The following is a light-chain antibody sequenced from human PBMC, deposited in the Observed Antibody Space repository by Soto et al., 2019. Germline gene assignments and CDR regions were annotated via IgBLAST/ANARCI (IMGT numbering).Light chain of an antibody. CDR3: CSYAGDYVYV. J-gene: IGLJ1*01. V-gene: IGLV2-23*02. Sequence: QSLLTQPASVSGSPGQSITISCTGTSSGVGRYNLVSWYQHHPGKAPRLIIYEVTKRPSGVSTRLSGSKSGNTASLTISGLQAEDEAEYYCCSYAGDYVYVFGTGTKVTVL. CDR1: SSGVGRYNL. CDR2: EVT.